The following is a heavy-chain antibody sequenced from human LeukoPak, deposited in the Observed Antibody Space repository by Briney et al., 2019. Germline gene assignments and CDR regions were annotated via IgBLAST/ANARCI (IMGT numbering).Heavy chain of an antibody. CDR1: GFTFSSYA. V-gene: IGHV3-23*01. J-gene: IGHJ4*02. CDR3: AKSCSSTSCYHNY. Sequence: PGGSLRLSCAASGFTFSSYAMSWVRQAPGKGLEWVSAISGSGGSTYYADSVKGRFTISRDNSKTTLYLQMNSLRAEDTAVYYCAKSCSSTSCYHNYWGQGTLVTVSS. D-gene: IGHD2-2*01. CDR2: ISGSGGST.